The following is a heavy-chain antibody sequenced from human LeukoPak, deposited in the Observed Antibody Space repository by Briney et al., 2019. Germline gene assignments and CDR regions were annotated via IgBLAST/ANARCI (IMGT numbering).Heavy chain of an antibody. Sequence: GGTLRLSCAASGFTFSSYSMNWVRQAPGKGLEWVSYISSSSSTIYYADSVKGRFTISRDNAKNSLYLQMNSLRAEDTAVYYCASGGNYYYYMDVWGKGTTVTISS. CDR1: GFTFSSYS. J-gene: IGHJ6*03. CDR2: ISSSSSTI. CDR3: ASGGNYYYYMDV. V-gene: IGHV3-48*04.